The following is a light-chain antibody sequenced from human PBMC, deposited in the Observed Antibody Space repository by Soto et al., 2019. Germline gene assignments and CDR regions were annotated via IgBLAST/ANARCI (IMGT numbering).Light chain of an antibody. J-gene: IGKJ2*01. CDR3: MQALQGPYT. CDR1: QSLLHSNGYNY. CDR2: LGS. Sequence: DIVMTQSPLPLPVTPGEPASISFRSSQSLLHSNGYNYLDWYLQKPVQSPQLLIYLGSNRASGVPERFSCSGSGTDFTLKISRVEAEDVGVYYCMQALQGPYTFGRG. V-gene: IGKV2-28*01.